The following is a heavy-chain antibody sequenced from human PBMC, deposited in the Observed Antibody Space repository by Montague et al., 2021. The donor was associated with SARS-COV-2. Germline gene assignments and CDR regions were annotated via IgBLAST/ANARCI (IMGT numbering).Heavy chain of an antibody. V-gene: IGHV4-59*01. J-gene: IGHJ6*02. D-gene: IGHD6-13*01. CDR3: ARDLVERSSWGTYYYYGMDV. Sequence: SETLSLTCTVAGGSISSYYWGWIRQPPGKGLEWIGYIYYVGSTXXXPSXXXRVTISVDTSKNQFSLKLSSVTAADTAVYYCARDLVERSSWGTYYYYGMDVWGQGTTVTVSS. CDR2: IYYVGST. CDR1: GGSISSYY.